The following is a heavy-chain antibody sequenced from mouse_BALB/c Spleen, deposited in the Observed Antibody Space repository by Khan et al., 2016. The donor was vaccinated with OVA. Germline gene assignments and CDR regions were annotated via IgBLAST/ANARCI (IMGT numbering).Heavy chain of an antibody. Sequence: VQLQQSGPDLVKPGASVKISCKASGYSFTLYYMTWVKQSHGKSLEWIGRVNPNTGGSDYNQEFKGKAILTVDKSSNTAYMELHSLTSEDSEVYYCARGYDFFAYWGQGTLVTVSA. V-gene: IGHV1-26*01. CDR3: ARGYDFFAY. CDR2: VNPNTGGS. J-gene: IGHJ3*01. CDR1: GYSFTLYY. D-gene: IGHD2-14*01.